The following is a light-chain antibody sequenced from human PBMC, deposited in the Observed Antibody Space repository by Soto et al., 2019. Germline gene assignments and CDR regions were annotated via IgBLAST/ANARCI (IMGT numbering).Light chain of an antibody. CDR1: SSDVGYYNY. Sequence: QSALTQPASVSASPGQSITISCTGTSSDVGYYNYVSWYQQHPGKAPKLMIYDVSKRPSGVSNRFSGSKSGNTASLTISGLQTEDEADYYCSSYTTSSTYVFGSGTKLTVL. CDR3: SSYTTSSTYV. J-gene: IGLJ1*01. V-gene: IGLV2-14*03. CDR2: DVS.